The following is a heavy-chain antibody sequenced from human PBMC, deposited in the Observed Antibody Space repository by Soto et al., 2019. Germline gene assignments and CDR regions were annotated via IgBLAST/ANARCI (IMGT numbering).Heavy chain of an antibody. J-gene: IGHJ4*02. V-gene: IGHV1-18*01. Sequence: HVQVVQSGGEVKKPGASVKVSCKPSGYTFTNYVISWVRQAPGQGLEYMGWISLFNGHTKYAQKFQGRVTLTTETSTSTAYMELRSLINDDTALYYCARDAGSVSYLAYWGQGTLVSVSS. CDR3: ARDAGSVSYLAY. CDR1: GYTFTNYV. D-gene: IGHD1-26*01. CDR2: ISLFNGHT.